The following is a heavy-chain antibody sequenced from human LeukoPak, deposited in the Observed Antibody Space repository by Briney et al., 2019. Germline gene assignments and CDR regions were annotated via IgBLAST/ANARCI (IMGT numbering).Heavy chain of an antibody. V-gene: IGHV3-23*01. D-gene: IGHD1-26*01. J-gene: IGHJ4*02. Sequence: PGGSLRLSCAASGFSFRDFWMTWVRQAPGKGLEWVSGLSGNGIDTYYADSERGRFTISRDNSKNTLYLQMNSLRAEDTAVYYCAKGGGSYYVYFDYWGQGTLVTVSS. CDR2: LSGNGIDT. CDR3: AKGGGSYYVYFDY. CDR1: GFSFRDFW.